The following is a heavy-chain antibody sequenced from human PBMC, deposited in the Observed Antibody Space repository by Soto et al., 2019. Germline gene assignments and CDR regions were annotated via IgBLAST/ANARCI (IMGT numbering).Heavy chain of an antibody. CDR3: ARIRIDGIAAAGNFDY. D-gene: IGHD6-13*01. Sequence: SETLSLTCTVSGGSISSGGYYWSWIRQHPGKGLEWIGYIYYSGSTYYNPSLKSRVTISVDTSKNQFSLKLSSVTAADTAVYYCARIRIDGIAAAGNFDYWGQGTLVTVSS. CDR2: IYYSGST. CDR1: GGSISSGGYY. J-gene: IGHJ4*02. V-gene: IGHV4-31*03.